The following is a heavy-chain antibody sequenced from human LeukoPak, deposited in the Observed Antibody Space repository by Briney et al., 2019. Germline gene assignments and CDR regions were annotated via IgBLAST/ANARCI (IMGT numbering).Heavy chain of an antibody. V-gene: IGHV3-21*01. CDR1: GFTFSSYS. J-gene: IGHJ4*02. CDR3: ARERGDRGYSGYVDY. D-gene: IGHD5-12*01. Sequence: GSLRLSCAASGFTFSSYSMNWVRQAPGKGLEWVSSISSSSSYIYYADSVKGRFTISRDNAKNSLYLQMNSLRAEDTAVYYCARERGDRGYSGYVDYWGQGTLVTVSS. CDR2: ISSSSSYI.